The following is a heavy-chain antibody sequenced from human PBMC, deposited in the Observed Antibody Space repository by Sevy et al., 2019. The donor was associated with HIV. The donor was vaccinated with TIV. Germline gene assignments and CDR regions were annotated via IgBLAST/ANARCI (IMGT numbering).Heavy chain of an antibody. V-gene: IGHV3-48*03. CDR3: AXDRXSGSXY. J-gene: IGHJ4*02. Sequence: GGSLRLSCAXSXXXXXXYEMNWXRXXPGKXXEWVSYXXGXXXXXYYADSVKGRFTISRDNAKNSLYLQXNGLRAEDTXXXYCAXDRXSGSXYWGQGTLVTVSS. D-gene: IGHD5-12*01. CDR1: XXXXXXYE. CDR2: XXGXXXXX.